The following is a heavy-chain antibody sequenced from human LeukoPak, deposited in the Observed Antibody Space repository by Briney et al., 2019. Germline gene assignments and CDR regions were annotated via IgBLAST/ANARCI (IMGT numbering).Heavy chain of an antibody. CDR1: GYTFTSYD. CDR3: ARDVRDYSSSYDY. D-gene: IGHD6-6*01. J-gene: IGHJ4*02. CDR2: MNPNSGNT. V-gene: IGHV1-8*01. Sequence: ASVKVSCKXSGYTFTSYDINWVRQATGQGLEWMGWMNPNSGNTGYAQKFQGRVTMTRNTSISTAYMELSSLRSEDTAVYYCARDVRDYSSSYDYWGQGTLVTVSS.